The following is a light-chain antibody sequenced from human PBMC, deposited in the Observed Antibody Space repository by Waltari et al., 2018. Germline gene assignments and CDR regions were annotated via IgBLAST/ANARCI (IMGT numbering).Light chain of an antibody. CDR2: EVT. CDR3: SSYAGSNKGV. J-gene: IGLJ2*01. Sequence: QSALTQPPSASGSPGQSVTISCTGTSSDVGAYNYVSWYQQHPGKAPKLMIYEVTKRPSGVPDRFSGSKSGNTASLTVSGLQAEEEAEYYCSSYAGSNKGVFGGGTHLTVL. V-gene: IGLV2-8*01. CDR1: SSDVGAYNY.